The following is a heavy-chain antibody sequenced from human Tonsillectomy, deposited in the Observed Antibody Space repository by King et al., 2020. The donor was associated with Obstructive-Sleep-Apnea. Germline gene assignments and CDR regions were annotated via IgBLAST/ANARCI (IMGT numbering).Heavy chain of an antibody. J-gene: IGHJ2*01. Sequence: VQLVESGGGVVQPGRSLRLSCAGSGFTFRTYALHWVRQAPGQGLEWVAGISNDGNNQKYADSVKGRFTISRDNSKDTLYLHLNRLRPEDTALYYCTRLRVAHNYLPLWGRGTLVTVSS. V-gene: IGHV3-30-3*01. CDR3: TRLRVAHNYLPL. CDR2: ISNDGNNQ. D-gene: IGHD5-24*01. CDR1: GFTFRTYA.